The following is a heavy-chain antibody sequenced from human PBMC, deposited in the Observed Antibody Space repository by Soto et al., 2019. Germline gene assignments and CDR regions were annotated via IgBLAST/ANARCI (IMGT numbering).Heavy chain of an antibody. D-gene: IGHD3-3*01. V-gene: IGHV3-30-3*01. Sequence: PGGSLRLSCAASGFTFSIYAMHWVRQAPGKGPEWVAVISHDGSKTYYADSVKGRFTISRDSSKSTLYLQMNSLRPEDTAVYSCARALEYDFWSGYPSFDFWGQGTPVTVSS. J-gene: IGHJ4*02. CDR2: ISHDGSKT. CDR1: GFTFSIYA. CDR3: ARALEYDFWSGYPSFDF.